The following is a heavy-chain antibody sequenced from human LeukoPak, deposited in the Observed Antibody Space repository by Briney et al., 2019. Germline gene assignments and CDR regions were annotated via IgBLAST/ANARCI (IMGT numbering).Heavy chain of an antibody. D-gene: IGHD3-10*01. V-gene: IGHV3-30*18. CDR2: ISYDGSNK. Sequence: HPGGSLRLSCAASGFTFSNYAMHWVRQAPGKGVEWVAVISYDGSNKYYTDSVKGRFTISRDNSKNTLYLQMDSPRAEDTAVYYCAKEPHYYGSGNYYYYFDCWGQGTLVTVSS. CDR3: AKEPHYYGSGNYYYYFDC. J-gene: IGHJ4*02. CDR1: GFTFSNYA.